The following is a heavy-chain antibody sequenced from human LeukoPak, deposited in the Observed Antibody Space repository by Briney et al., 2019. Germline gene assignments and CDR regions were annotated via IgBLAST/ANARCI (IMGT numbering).Heavy chain of an antibody. Sequence: ASVKVSCKASGYTFTSYDINWVRQATGQGLEGMGWMSPNSGSTGYEQKFQGRVTITRTTSISTAYMELRGLRSEDTAVYYCARGRSTGYPYYFEYWGQGTLVTVSS. CDR2: MSPNSGST. CDR3: ARGRSTGYPYYFEY. CDR1: GYTFTSYD. J-gene: IGHJ4*02. D-gene: IGHD5-12*01. V-gene: IGHV1-8*03.